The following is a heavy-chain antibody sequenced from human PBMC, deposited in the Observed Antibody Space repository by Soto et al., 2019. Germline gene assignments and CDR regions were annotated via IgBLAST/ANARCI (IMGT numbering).Heavy chain of an antibody. D-gene: IGHD1-7*01. CDR2: INPSGGST. CDR3: ARTLRGTGTTSGTSPYWYFDL. Sequence: ASVKVSCKXSGYTFTSYYMHWVRQAPGQGLEWMGIINPSGGSTSYAQKFQGRVTMTRDTSTSTVYMELSSLRSEDTAVYYCARTLRGTGTTSGTSPYWYFDLWGRGTLVTVSS. CDR1: GYTFTSYY. V-gene: IGHV1-46*01. J-gene: IGHJ2*01.